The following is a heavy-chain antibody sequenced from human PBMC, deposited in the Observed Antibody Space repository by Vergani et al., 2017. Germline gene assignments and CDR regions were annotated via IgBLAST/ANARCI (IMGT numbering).Heavy chain of an antibody. J-gene: IGHJ4*02. V-gene: IGHV3-23*01. CDR2: IKNTGDST. CDR1: GFTFSRHA. D-gene: IGHD2-15*01. CDR3: ATGGYCSGGRCYRHFEF. Sequence: EVQLLQSEGAVVQPGGSLRLSCVASGFTFSRHAMSWVRQGHGQGLEWVSSIKNTGDSTHYADSVKGRFTISRDNSKNTLYLQMNSLRVEDTAVYYCATGGYCSGGRCYRHFEFWGQGTLVTVSS.